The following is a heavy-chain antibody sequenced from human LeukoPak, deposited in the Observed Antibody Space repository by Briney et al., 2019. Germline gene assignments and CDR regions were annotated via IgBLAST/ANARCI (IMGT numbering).Heavy chain of an antibody. CDR2: ISSSSSYI. Sequence: GGSLRLSCAASGFTFSSYSMNWVRQAPGKGLEWVSSISSSSSYIYYADSVKGRFTISRDNAKNSLYLQMNSLRAEDTAVCYCARDSRLQFYYYYGMDVWGQGTTVTVSS. CDR3: ARDSRLQFYYYYGMDV. CDR1: GFTFSSYS. J-gene: IGHJ6*02. D-gene: IGHD5-24*01. V-gene: IGHV3-21*01.